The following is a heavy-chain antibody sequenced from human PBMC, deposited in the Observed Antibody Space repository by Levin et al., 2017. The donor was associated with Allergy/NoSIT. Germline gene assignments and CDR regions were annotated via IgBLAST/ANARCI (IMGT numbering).Heavy chain of an antibody. CDR3: ARRGTRDYYYYMDV. D-gene: IGHD1-1*01. J-gene: IGHJ6*03. CDR2: IYSGYSDT. V-gene: IGHV5-51*01. CDR1: GYSFTSYW. Sequence: RGESLKISCQGSGYSFTSYWIGWVRQMPGKGLEWMGIIYSGYSDTRYSPSFQGQVTISPDKSLSTAYMQWRSLRASDTAIYYCARRGTRDYYYYMDVWGKGTTVTVSS.